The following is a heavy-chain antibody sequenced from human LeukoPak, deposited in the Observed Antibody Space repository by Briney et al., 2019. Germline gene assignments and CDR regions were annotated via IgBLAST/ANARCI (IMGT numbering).Heavy chain of an antibody. Sequence: GGPLRLSCAASGFTFSSCWMSWVRQAPGKGLEWVANIKQDGSEKYYVDSVKGRFTISRDNAKNSLYLQMNSLRAEDTAVYYCARSGGIWFGESYHFDYWGQGTLVTVSS. CDR1: GFTFSSCW. D-gene: IGHD3-10*01. V-gene: IGHV3-7*01. CDR3: ARSGGIWFGESYHFDY. CDR2: IKQDGSEK. J-gene: IGHJ4*02.